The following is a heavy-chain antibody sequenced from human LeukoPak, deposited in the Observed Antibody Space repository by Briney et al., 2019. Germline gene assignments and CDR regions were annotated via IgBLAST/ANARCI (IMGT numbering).Heavy chain of an antibody. D-gene: IGHD4-17*01. CDR2: MNPNSGNT. Sequence: ASVKVSCKASGYTFTSYDINWVRQATGQGLEWMGWMNPNSGNTGYAQKFQGRVTMTRNTSISTAYMELRSLRSDDTAVYYCARQKFGTVIVDYWGQGTLVTVSS. J-gene: IGHJ4*02. V-gene: IGHV1-8*01. CDR1: GYTFTSYD. CDR3: ARQKFGTVIVDY.